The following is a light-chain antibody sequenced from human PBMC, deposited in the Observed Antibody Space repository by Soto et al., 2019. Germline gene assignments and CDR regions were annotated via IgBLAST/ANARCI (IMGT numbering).Light chain of an antibody. CDR1: QSISSW. CDR2: HAS. J-gene: IGKJ1*01. CDR3: QQYGSSGT. Sequence: DIQMTQSPSTLSASVGDRVTITCRASQSISSWLAWYQQKPGTAPKVLIYHASNLQSGVPSRFSGSGSGTDFTLTISRLEPEDFAVYYCQQYGSSGTFGQGTKVGI. V-gene: IGKV1-5*01.